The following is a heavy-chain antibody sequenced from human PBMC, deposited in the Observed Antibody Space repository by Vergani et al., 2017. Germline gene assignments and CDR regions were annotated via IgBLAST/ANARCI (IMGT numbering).Heavy chain of an antibody. CDR2: IYHSGST. D-gene: IGHD3-10*01. CDR3: ARERGVRGVIIGVWFYP. V-gene: IGHV4-38-2*02. J-gene: IGHJ5*02. Sequence: QVQLQESGPGLVKPSETLSLTCTVSGYSISSGYYWGWIRQPPGKGLEWIGSIYHSGSTYYNPSLKSRVTISVDTSNNQFSLTLSSVTAADTAVYYCARERGVRGVIIGVWFYPWGQGTLVTVSS. CDR1: GYSISSGYY.